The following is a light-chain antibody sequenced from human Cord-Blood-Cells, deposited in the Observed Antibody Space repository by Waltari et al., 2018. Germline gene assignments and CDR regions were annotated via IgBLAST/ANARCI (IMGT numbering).Light chain of an antibody. CDR3: SSYTSSSTL. Sequence: QSALTQPASVSGSPGQSITISCPGTSSDVGGSNYVSWYQQHPGNAPKRMIYDVSNRPSGVSNRFSGSKSGNTASLTISGLQAEDEADYYGSSYTSSSTLFGGGTKLTVL. CDR2: DVS. J-gene: IGLJ3*02. CDR1: SSDVGGSNY. V-gene: IGLV2-14*01.